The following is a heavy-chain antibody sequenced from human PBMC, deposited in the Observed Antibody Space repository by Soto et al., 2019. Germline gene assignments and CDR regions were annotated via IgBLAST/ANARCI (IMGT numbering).Heavy chain of an antibody. Sequence: GGSLRLSCAASGFTFETYTLSWVRQAPGRGPEWVSGVTQDGTAHYADSVKGRFTISRDNSQNTLYLLMVSLRGEDTAVYYCAKNYFFDNWGQGAPVTVSS. V-gene: IGHV3-23*01. J-gene: IGHJ4*02. CDR3: AKNYFFDN. CDR2: VTQDGTA. CDR1: GFTFETYT.